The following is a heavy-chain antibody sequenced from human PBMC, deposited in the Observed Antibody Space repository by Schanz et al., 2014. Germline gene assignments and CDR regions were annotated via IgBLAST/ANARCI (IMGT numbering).Heavy chain of an antibody. CDR3: AREVGLYDRGWFDP. Sequence: QVQLVQSGAEVKKPGASVKVSCKASGYTFTSYSIHWVRQAPGQGLEWMGWINVGNGNTRYSQKFQGRVTITRDTSASTAYMELSSLRSEDTAVYYCAREVGLYDRGWFDPWGQGTLVTVSS. J-gene: IGHJ5*02. CDR1: GYTFTSYS. V-gene: IGHV1-3*01. CDR2: INVGNGNT. D-gene: IGHD3-22*01.